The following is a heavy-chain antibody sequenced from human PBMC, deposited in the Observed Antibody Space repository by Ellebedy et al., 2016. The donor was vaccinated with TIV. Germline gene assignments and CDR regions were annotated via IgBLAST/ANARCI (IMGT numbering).Heavy chain of an antibody. CDR2: IKQDGSEK. D-gene: IGHD5-24*01. Sequence: GESLKISCAASGFTFSRYWMSWVRQAPGKGLEWVANIKQDGSEKYYVDSVKGRFTISRDNAKNSLYLQMNNLRPEDTAFYYCTKDDGAYNPSYFDPWGQGTLVTVSS. CDR3: TKDDGAYNPSYFDP. V-gene: IGHV3-7*03. J-gene: IGHJ5*02. CDR1: GFTFSRYW.